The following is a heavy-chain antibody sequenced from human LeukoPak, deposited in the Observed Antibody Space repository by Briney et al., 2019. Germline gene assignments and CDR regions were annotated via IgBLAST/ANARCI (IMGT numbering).Heavy chain of an antibody. J-gene: IGHJ4*02. Sequence: PGGSLRLSCAASGFTFSSYEMNWVRQAPGKGLEWVSYISSSGSTIYYADSVKGRFTISRDNAKNSLYLQMNSLRAEDTAVYYCARESNSVFDYWGQGTLVTVSS. V-gene: IGHV3-48*03. CDR3: ARESNSVFDY. D-gene: IGHD4-11*01. CDR2: ISSSGSTI. CDR1: GFTFSSYE.